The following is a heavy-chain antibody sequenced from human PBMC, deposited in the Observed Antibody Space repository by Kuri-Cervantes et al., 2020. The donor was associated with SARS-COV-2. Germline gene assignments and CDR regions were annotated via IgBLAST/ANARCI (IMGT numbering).Heavy chain of an antibody. CDR1: GFTFSSYA. J-gene: IGHJ6*02. V-gene: IGHV3-30-3*01. Sequence: GESLKISCAASGFTFSSYAMHWVRQAPGKGLEWVAVISYDGSNKYYADSVKGRFTISRDNSKNTLYLQMNSLRAEDTAVYYCARSPEDSYDYYGMDVWGQGTTVTVSS. CDR3: ARSPEDSYDYYGMDV. CDR2: ISYDGSNK. D-gene: IGHD2-15*01.